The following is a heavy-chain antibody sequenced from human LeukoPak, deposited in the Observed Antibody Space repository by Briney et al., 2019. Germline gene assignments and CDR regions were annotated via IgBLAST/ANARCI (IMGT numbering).Heavy chain of an antibody. D-gene: IGHD3-10*02. V-gene: IGHV3-33*01. J-gene: IGHJ4*02. CDR3: ARDSVL. CDR1: GFTFRSYG. CDR2: IWYDGGNK. Sequence: GRSLRLSCAASGFTFRSYGIHSVRQAPGKGLEWVAVIWYDGGNKYYADSVKGRFTISRDNAKNSLYLQMNSLRAEDTAVYYCARDSVLWGQGTLVTVSS.